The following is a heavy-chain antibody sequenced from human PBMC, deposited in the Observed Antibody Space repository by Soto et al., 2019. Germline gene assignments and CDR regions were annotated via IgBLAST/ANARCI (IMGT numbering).Heavy chain of an antibody. J-gene: IGHJ5*02. V-gene: IGHV3-7*01. Sequence: PGGSLRLSCTASGFTFSDSWMTWVRQAPGKGLEWVARIKPDESEKKYADSVKGRFSISRDNAKNSMYLQMDSLRGEDTAVYYCVRGGSNYASWGQRTLVTVSS. CDR1: GFTFSDSW. CDR2: IKPDESEK. CDR3: VRGGSNYAS. D-gene: IGHD4-4*01.